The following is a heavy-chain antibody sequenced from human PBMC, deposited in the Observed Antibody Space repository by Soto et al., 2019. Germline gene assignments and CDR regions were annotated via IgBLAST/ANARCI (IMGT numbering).Heavy chain of an antibody. D-gene: IGHD3-22*01. CDR1: GYTLNESS. Sequence: ASVKVSCKVSGYTLNESSMHWVRQAPGKGLEWMGGFDPEDGETIYAQKFQGRVTMTRDTSTSTVYLDLSSLRSEDTAVYYCVRVESSGSYYADWGQGSLVIVSS. V-gene: IGHV1-24*01. CDR3: VRVESSGSYYAD. CDR2: FDPEDGET. J-gene: IGHJ4*02.